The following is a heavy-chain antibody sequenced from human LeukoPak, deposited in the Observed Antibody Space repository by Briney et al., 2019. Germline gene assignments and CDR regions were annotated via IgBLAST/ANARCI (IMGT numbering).Heavy chain of an antibody. CDR2: ISGDGGST. CDR3: AKEGQGD. V-gene: IGHV3-43*02. J-gene: IGHJ4*02. Sequence: PGGSLRLSCAASGFTFDDYAMHWVRQAPGKGLEWVSLISGDGGSTYYADSVKGRFTISRDNSRNTLYLQMNSLRAEDTAVYYCAKEGQGDWGQGTLVTVSS. CDR1: GFTFDDYA.